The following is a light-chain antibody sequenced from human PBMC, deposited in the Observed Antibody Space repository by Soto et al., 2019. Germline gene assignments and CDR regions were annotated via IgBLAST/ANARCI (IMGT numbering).Light chain of an antibody. CDR1: QSVSSY. J-gene: IGKJ5*01. Sequence: EIVLTQSPATLSLSPGEQATLSCRASQSVSSYLAGYQQKPGQAPRRLIYDASNRATGIPARFSGSGSGTDFTLTISSLEPEDVAVYYCQQRSNWPRPITFCQGTRLEIK. CDR2: DAS. V-gene: IGKV3-11*01. CDR3: QQRSNWPRPIT.